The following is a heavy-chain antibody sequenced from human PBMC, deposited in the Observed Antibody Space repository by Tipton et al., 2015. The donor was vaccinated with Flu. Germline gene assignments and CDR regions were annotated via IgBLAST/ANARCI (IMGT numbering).Heavy chain of an antibody. V-gene: IGHV3-7*01. CDR2: IKEDGSEK. Sequence: GSLRLSCAASGFTFSSYWMTWVRQAPGKGLEWVGNIKEDGSEKYYVDSVKGRFTISRDNARNSLYLQVDSLRAEDTAVYYCARDFGRVSSDYWGQGTLVTVSS. CDR3: ARDFGRVSSDY. D-gene: IGHD3-10*01. CDR1: GFTFSSYW. J-gene: IGHJ4*02.